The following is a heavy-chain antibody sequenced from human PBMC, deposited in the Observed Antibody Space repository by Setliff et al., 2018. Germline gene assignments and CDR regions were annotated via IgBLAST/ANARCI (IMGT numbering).Heavy chain of an antibody. CDR1: GDSISPYY. D-gene: IGHD2-21*02. J-gene: IGHJ1*01. Sequence: ASETLSLTCTVSGDSISPYYWSWIRQPPGEGLEWVGYIYYSGSANYNPSLKSRVTISVDTSKNQFSLKLSSVTAADTAVYYCARVYGGYFQWSHGTLVTVSS. CDR3: ARVYGGYFQ. CDR2: IYYSGSA. V-gene: IGHV4-59*01.